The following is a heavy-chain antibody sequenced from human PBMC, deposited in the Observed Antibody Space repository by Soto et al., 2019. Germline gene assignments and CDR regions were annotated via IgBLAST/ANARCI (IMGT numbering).Heavy chain of an antibody. CDR1: GGTFSSYA. D-gene: IGHD2-15*01. J-gene: IGHJ3*02. CDR2: IIPIFGTA. CDR3: ARRRHYCSGGSCHDAFDI. V-gene: IGHV1-69*13. Sequence: SVKVSCKASGGTFSSYAISWVRQAPGQGLEWMGGIIPIFGTASYAQKFQGRVTITADESTSTAYMELSSLRSEDTAVYYFARRRHYCSGGSCHDAFDIWGQGTMVTVSS.